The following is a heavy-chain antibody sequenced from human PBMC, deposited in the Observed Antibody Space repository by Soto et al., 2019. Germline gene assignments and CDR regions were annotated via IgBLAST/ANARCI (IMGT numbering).Heavy chain of an antibody. J-gene: IGHJ4*02. D-gene: IGHD3-3*01. CDR2: ISSNSRTM. V-gene: IGHV3-48*02. CDR3: ARDLWTY. Sequence: PVGSLGVSCAVSGFTFSSYSMKWVRQALGKGLEWVSYISSNSRTMFYADSVNGRFTISRDNAKNSLYLQMSSLRDEDTAVYYCARDLWTYWGQGALVTVSS. CDR1: GFTFSSYS.